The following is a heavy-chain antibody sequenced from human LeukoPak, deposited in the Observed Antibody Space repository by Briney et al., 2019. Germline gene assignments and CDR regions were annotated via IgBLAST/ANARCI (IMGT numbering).Heavy chain of an antibody. V-gene: IGHV4-34*01. CDR1: GGSFSGYY. CDR2: INHSGST. D-gene: IGHD2-15*01. CDR3: ARGRVYCSGGSCRQYYYMDV. Sequence: SETLSLTCAVYGGSFSGYYWSWIRQPPGKGLEWIGEINHSGSTNYNPSLKSRVTISVDTSKNPFSLRLSSVTAADTAVYYCARGRVYCSGGSCRQYYYMDVWGKGTTVTVSS. J-gene: IGHJ6*03.